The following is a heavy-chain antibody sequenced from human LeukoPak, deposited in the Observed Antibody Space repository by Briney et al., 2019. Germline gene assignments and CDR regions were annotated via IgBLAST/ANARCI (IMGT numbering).Heavy chain of an antibody. J-gene: IGHJ4*02. CDR2: IFYSGSS. D-gene: IGHD6-25*01. V-gene: IGHV4-59*01. Sequence: SETLSLTCTVSGDSLNSYYWSWVRQPPGEGLQWIGYIFYSGSSNYNASLGSRVAISVDTSKTQFSLKLPSVTAADTAVYYCAGRAATFFDYWGQGILVTVSS. CDR1: GDSLNSYY. CDR3: AGRAATFFDY.